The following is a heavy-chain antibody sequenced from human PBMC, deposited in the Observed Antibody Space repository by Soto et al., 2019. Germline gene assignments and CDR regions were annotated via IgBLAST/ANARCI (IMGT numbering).Heavy chain of an antibody. CDR1: GGSISSGGYY. J-gene: IGHJ5*02. V-gene: IGHV4-31*03. D-gene: IGHD2-2*01. CDR2: IYYSGST. CDR3: ARDLKDVVVPAAIMAMANWFDP. Sequence: PSETLSLTCTVSGGSISSGGYYWSWIRQHPGKGLEWIGYIYYSGSTYYNPSLKSRVTISVDTSKNQFSLKLSSVTAADTAVYYCARDLKDVVVPAAIMAMANWFDPWGQGTLVTVSS.